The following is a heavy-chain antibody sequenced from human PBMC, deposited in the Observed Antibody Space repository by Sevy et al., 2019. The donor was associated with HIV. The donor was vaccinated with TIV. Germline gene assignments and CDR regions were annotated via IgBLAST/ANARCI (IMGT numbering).Heavy chain of an antibody. J-gene: IGHJ6*03. V-gene: IGHV4-4*07. Sequence: SETLSLTCTVSGGSISSYYWSWIRQPAGKGLEWIGRIYTSGSTNYNPSLKSRVTMSVDTSKNQFSLKLSSVTAADTAVYYCARELPYGGYYYYYMDVWGKRTTVTVSS. D-gene: IGHD4-17*01. CDR1: GGSISSYY. CDR3: ARELPYGGYYYYYMDV. CDR2: IYTSGST.